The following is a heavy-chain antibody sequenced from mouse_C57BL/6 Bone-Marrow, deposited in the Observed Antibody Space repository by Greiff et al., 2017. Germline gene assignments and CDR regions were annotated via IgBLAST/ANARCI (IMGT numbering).Heavy chain of an antibody. CDR2: IYPGDGDT. J-gene: IGHJ4*01. D-gene: IGHD1-1*01. CDR3: ARARFITTVVATDAMDY. CDR1: GYAFSSSW. Sequence: LVESGPELVKPGASVKISCKASGYAFSSSWMNWVKQRPGKGLEWIGRIYPGDGDTNYNGKFKGKATLTADKSSSTAYMQLSSLTSEDSAVYFCARARFITTVVATDAMDYWGQGTSVTVSS. V-gene: IGHV1-82*01.